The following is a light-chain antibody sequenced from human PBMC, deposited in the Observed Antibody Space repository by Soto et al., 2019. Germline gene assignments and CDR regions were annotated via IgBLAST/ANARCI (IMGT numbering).Light chain of an antibody. V-gene: IGKV3-11*01. CDR2: DAS. J-gene: IGKJ5*01. Sequence: EIVLTQSPAILSLSPGERATLSCSASQSVSSSLAWFQQKPGQAPRLLIYDASNRATGIPARFSGSGSGTDFTLTISSLEPEDCAVYYCQQRGNWPFTFGQGTRLEIK. CDR3: QQRGNWPFT. CDR1: QSVSSS.